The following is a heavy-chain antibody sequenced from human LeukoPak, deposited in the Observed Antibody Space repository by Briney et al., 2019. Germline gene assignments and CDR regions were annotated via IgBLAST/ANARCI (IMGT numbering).Heavy chain of an antibody. CDR1: GFTFSTYW. Sequence: SGGSLRLSCAASGFTFSTYWMTWVRQAPGKGLEWVANIKGDGSEKNYVDSVKGRFTISRDNAKNSLYLQMNNLRAEDTAVYYCARGRGNEYWGQGTLVTVTS. J-gene: IGHJ4*02. V-gene: IGHV3-7*04. CDR2: IKGDGSEK. CDR3: ARGRGNEY. D-gene: IGHD3-16*01.